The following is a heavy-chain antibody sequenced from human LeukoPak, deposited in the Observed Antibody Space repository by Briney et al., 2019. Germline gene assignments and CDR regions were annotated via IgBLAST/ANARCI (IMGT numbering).Heavy chain of an antibody. CDR1: GYGFTSYW. CDR3: ARRGYCGGGKCDSNAFDL. D-gene: IGHD2-15*01. CDR2: IFPGDSVT. V-gene: IGHV5-51*01. Sequence: GESLKISCKGSGYGFTSYWIGWGRQMPAKGLEWMGIIFPGDSVTRYSPSFQGQVTISADNSISTSYLQWSSLKAWDSGVYYCARRGYCGGGKCDSNAFDLWGEGKVVTVS. J-gene: IGHJ3*01.